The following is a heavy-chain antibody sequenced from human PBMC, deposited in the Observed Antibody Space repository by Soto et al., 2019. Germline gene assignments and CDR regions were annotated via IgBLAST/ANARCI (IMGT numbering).Heavy chain of an antibody. CDR1: GYSFTSYW. Sequence: GESLKISCKGSGYSFTSYWISWVRQMPGKGLEWMGRIDPSDSYTNYSPSFQGHVTISADKSISTAYLQWSSLKASDTAMYYWDRLDTAMAYYGMDVWRQGTTVTVSS. CDR2: IDPSDSYT. J-gene: IGHJ6*02. V-gene: IGHV5-10-1*01. D-gene: IGHD5-18*01. CDR3: DRLDTAMAYYGMDV.